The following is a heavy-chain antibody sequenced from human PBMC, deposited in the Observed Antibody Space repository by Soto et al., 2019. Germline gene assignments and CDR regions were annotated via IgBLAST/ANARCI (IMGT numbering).Heavy chain of an antibody. CDR1: GFSLSTIGVG. CDR3: AHMGYTNGYVDY. J-gene: IGHJ4*02. D-gene: IGHD2-8*01. Sequence: QISLRESGPTLVKPTQTLTLTCSFSGFSLSTIGVGVGWLRQPPGKALEWLAVIYWDEDKPYSPSLKSRLTITQDTSKNQLVLTMTNMDPVDTATYYCAHMGYTNGYVDYWGQGTLVTVSS. V-gene: IGHV2-5*02. CDR2: IYWDEDK.